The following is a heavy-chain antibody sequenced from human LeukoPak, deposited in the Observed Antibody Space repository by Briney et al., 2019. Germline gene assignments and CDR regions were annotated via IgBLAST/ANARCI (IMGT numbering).Heavy chain of an antibody. D-gene: IGHD3-10*01. Sequence: GGSLRLSCAASGFSFSTNWMDWIRQAPGKGLEWVANIKQDGSAKHYVDSVKGRFTISRDNAKNSLYLQMDSLRAEDTAVYYCARDGDMVSFDYWGQGTLVTVSS. CDR3: ARDGDMVSFDY. J-gene: IGHJ4*02. V-gene: IGHV3-7*03. CDR2: IKQDGSAK. CDR1: GFSFSTNW.